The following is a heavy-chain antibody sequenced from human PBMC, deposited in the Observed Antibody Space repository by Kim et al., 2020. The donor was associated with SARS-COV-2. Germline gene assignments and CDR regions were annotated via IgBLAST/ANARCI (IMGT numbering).Heavy chain of an antibody. CDR1: GFTFSSYS. CDR2: ISSSSSYI. J-gene: IGHJ6*02. CDR3: ARDFGYGSGSYYYYYGMDV. D-gene: IGHD3-10*01. V-gene: IGHV3-21*01. Sequence: GGSLRLSCAASGFTFSSYSMNWVRQAPGKGLEWVSSISSSSSYIYYADSVKGRFTISRDNAKNSLYLQMNSLRAEDTAVYYCARDFGYGSGSYYYYYGMDVWGQGTTVTVSS.